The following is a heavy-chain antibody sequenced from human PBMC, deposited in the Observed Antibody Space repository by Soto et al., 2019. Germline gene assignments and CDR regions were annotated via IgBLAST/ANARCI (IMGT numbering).Heavy chain of an antibody. CDR2: TRNKANSYTT. CDR3: ARVGAVSRPYYYYDMDV. V-gene: IGHV3-72*01. D-gene: IGHD4-4*01. CDR1: GFTFSDHY. J-gene: IGHJ6*03. Sequence: EVQLVESGGGLVQPGGSLRLSCAASGFTFSDHYMDWVRQAPGKGLEWVGRTRNKANSYTTEYAASVKGRFTISRDDSKNSLYLQMNSLKTEDTAVYYCARVGAVSRPYYYYDMDVWGKGTTVTVSS.